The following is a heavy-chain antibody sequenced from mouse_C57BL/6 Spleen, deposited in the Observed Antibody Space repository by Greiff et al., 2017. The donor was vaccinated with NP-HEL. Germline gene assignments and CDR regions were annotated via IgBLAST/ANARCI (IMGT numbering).Heavy chain of an antibody. J-gene: IGHJ1*03. D-gene: IGHD4-1*02. V-gene: IGHV1-18*01. CDR3: ARGTPTARYWYFDV. CDR1: GYTFTDYN. Sequence: EVQLQQSGPELVKPGASVKIPCKASGYTFTDYNMDWVKQSHGKSLEWIGDINPNNGGTIYNQKFKGKATLTVDKSSSTAYMEIRSLTSEDTAVYYCARGTPTARYWYFDVWGTGTTVTVSS. CDR2: INPNNGGT.